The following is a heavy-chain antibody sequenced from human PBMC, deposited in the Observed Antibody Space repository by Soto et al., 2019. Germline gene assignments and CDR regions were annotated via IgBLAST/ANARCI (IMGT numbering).Heavy chain of an antibody. CDR1: DGSIRNHY. V-gene: IGHV4-59*08. Sequence: LVTKPLPSTVSDGSIRNHYWRWIRQHPGKGLEWIGYIYYSGSTNYNPSLKSRLIISVDPSKNQFSLKLTSVTAADTAMYYCARPKTIGAAAGKGWFDPWGQGTLVTVSS. J-gene: IGHJ5*02. D-gene: IGHD6-13*01. CDR3: ARPKTIGAAAGKGWFDP. CDR2: IYYSGST.